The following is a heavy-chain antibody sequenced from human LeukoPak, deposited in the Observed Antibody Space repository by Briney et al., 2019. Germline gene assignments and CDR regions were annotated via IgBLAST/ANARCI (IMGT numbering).Heavy chain of an antibody. CDR3: ALLGGKLLWRIDY. D-gene: IGHD3-10*01. J-gene: IGHJ4*02. CDR2: ISGSGGST. CDR1: GFTFSSYG. Sequence: GGSLRLSCAASGFTFSSYGMSWVRQAPGKGLEWVSAISGSGGSTYYADSVKGRFTISRDNSKNMLYLFMNNLRAEDTAVYYCALLGGKLLWRIDYWGQGTRVTVSS. V-gene: IGHV3-23*01.